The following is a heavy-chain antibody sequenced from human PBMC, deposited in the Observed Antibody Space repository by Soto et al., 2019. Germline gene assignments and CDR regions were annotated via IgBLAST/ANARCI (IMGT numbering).Heavy chain of an antibody. CDR2: IYYSGST. Sequence: QLQLQESGPGLLKPSETLSLTCTVSGGSMSTSYYWGWIRQPPGKGLEWIGSIYYSGSTYYNPSLKIRVTISVDTSKNQFSLKLTSVTAADTSVYYCATLWFGEADYWGQGTLVTVSS. D-gene: IGHD3-10*01. CDR3: ATLWFGEADY. V-gene: IGHV4-39*01. CDR1: GGSMSTSYY. J-gene: IGHJ4*02.